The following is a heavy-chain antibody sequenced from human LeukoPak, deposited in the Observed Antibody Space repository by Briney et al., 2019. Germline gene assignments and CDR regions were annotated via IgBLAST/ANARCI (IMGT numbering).Heavy chain of an antibody. CDR1: GFTFNTYW. Sequence: GGSLRLSCAASGFTFNTYWMSWVRQAPGKGLEWVANIKQDGSGEFCVDSVKGRFTFSRDNAKNSLYLRMNSLRAEDTAMYYCARGKVHDYWGQGTPVTVSS. CDR2: IKQDGSGE. CDR3: ARGKVHDY. J-gene: IGHJ4*02. V-gene: IGHV3-7*01.